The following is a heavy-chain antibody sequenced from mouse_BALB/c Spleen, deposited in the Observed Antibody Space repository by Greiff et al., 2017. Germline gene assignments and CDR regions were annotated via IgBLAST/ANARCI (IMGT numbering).Heavy chain of an antibody. CDR2: ISTYYGDA. V-gene: IGHV1S137*01. Sequence: QVQLQQSGAELVRPGVSVTISCKGSGYTFTDYAMHWVKQSHAKSLEWIGVISTYYGDASYNQKFKGKATMTVDKSSSTAYMELARLTSEDSAIYYCARSMIGDMDYWGQGTSVTVSS. D-gene: IGHD2-3*01. J-gene: IGHJ4*01. CDR1: GYTFTDYA. CDR3: ARSMIGDMDY.